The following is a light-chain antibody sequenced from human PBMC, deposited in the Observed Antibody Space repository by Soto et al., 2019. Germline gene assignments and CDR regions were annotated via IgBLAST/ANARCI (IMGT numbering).Light chain of an antibody. Sequence: GSLQLWLQGRRATLSCRSSQSVSSSYLAWYQQKPGQAPRLLIYGASSRATGIPDRFRGSGSGTDFTLTISRLEPEDFAVYYCQHYGSSPTTFGQGTKVDNK. CDR2: GAS. V-gene: IGKV3-20*01. J-gene: IGKJ1*01. CDR3: QHYGSSPTT. CDR1: QSVSSSY.